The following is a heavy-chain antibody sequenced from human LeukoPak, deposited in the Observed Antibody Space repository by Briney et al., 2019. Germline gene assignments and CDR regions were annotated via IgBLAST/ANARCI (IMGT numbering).Heavy chain of an antibody. Sequence: GGSLRLSCAGSGITLSSYWMSWVRQAPGKGLEWVGNIKQDASEKYFVDSLRGRFTISRDNAKNSLFLQMNSLRADDTAIYYCVRDQGAFDIWGHGTMVTVSS. J-gene: IGHJ3*02. CDR2: IKQDASEK. CDR3: VRDQGAFDI. V-gene: IGHV3-7*05. CDR1: GITLSSYW.